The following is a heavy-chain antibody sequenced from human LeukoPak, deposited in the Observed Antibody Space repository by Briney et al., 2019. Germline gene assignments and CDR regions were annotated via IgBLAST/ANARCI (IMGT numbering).Heavy chain of an antibody. D-gene: IGHD2-2*01. Sequence: SETLSLTCAVYGGSFSGYYWRWIRQPPGKGREWIGEINHSGSTNYNPSLKSRVTISVETSKNQFSLKLASVTAADTAVYYCARKYRALVVPAAMIHDAFDIWGQGTMVTVSS. CDR1: GGSFSGYY. CDR2: INHSGST. J-gene: IGHJ3*02. V-gene: IGHV4-34*01. CDR3: ARKYRALVVPAAMIHDAFDI.